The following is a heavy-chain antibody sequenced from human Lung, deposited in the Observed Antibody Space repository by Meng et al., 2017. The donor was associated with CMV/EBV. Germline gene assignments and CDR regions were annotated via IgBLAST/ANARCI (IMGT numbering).Heavy chain of an antibody. CDR2: ISITGGMT. V-gene: IGHV3-23*01. CDR3: AKDFWSAYYYFDS. J-gene: IGHJ4*02. D-gene: IGHD3-3*01. Sequence: GGSLRLXCAASGFTFRSYAMHWVRQAPGKGLEWVSGISITGGMTYYADSVKGRFTISRDNSKNTLYLQMNSLRAEDTAVYYCAKDFWSAYYYFDSWGQGTXVNGYS. CDR1: GFTFRSYA.